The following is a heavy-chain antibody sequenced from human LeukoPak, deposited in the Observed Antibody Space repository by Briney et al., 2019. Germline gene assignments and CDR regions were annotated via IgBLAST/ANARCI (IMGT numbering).Heavy chain of an antibody. V-gene: IGHV4-34*01. Sequence: SETLSLTCAVYGGSFSGYYWSWIRQPPGKGLEWIGEINHSGSTNYNPSLKNRVTISVDTSKNQFSLKLSSVTAADTAVYYCARVGDIAVAGTAGFDYWGQGTLVTVSS. CDR2: INHSGST. CDR1: GGSFSGYY. CDR3: ARVGDIAVAGTAGFDY. D-gene: IGHD6-19*01. J-gene: IGHJ4*02.